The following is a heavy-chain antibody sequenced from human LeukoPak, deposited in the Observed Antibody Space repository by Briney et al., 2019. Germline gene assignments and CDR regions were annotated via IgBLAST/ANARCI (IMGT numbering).Heavy chain of an antibody. V-gene: IGHV1-2*02. Sequence: ASVKVSCKASGYTFTGYYMHWVRQAPGQGLEWMGWINPNSGGTNYAQKFQGRVTMTRDTSISTAYMELSRLRSDHTAVYYCAREVSSGRSEYYYYYYGMDVWGQGTTVTVSS. CDR1: GYTFTGYY. CDR3: AREVSSGRSEYYYYYYGMDV. J-gene: IGHJ6*02. CDR2: INPNSGGT. D-gene: IGHD6-19*01.